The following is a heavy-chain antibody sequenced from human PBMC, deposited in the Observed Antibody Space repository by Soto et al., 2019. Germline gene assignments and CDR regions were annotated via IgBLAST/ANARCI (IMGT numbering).Heavy chain of an antibody. CDR3: ARDSSSWRMDI. J-gene: IGHJ6*02. Sequence: SVKIYCKTSGCTFSSYAISWVRQAPGQGLEWMGGIIPIFGTANYAQKFQGRVTITADESTSTAYMELSSLRSEDTAVYYCARDSSSWRMDIWGQGTTVTVSS. CDR2: IIPIFGTA. D-gene: IGHD6-6*01. V-gene: IGHV1-69*13. CDR1: GCTFSSYA.